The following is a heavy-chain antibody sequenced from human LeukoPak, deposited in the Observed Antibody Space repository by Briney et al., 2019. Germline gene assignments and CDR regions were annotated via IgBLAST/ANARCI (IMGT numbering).Heavy chain of an antibody. CDR1: GFTFSSYG. CDR3: ARDPQFSTARPLDV. V-gene: IGHV3-33*01. Sequence: GGSLRLSCAASGFTFSSYGMHWVRQAPGKGLEWVAVIWYDGSNKYYADSVKGRFTISRDNSKNTPYLQMNSLRAEDTAVYYCARDPQFSTARPLDVWGQGTTVTVSS. CDR2: IWYDGSNK. J-gene: IGHJ6*02. D-gene: IGHD5-18*01.